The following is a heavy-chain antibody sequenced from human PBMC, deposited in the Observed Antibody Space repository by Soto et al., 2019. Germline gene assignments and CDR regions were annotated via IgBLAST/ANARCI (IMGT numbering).Heavy chain of an antibody. CDR1: GGSISSGGYY. V-gene: IGHV4-31*03. CDR2: IYYSGST. Sequence: SETLSLTCTVSGGSISSGGYYWSWIRQHPGKGLEWIGYIYYSGSTYYNPSLKSRVTISVDTSKNQFSLKLSSVTAADTAVYYCAREGYYDSSGYVGDYFDYWGQGTLVTVSS. CDR3: AREGYYDSSGYVGDYFDY. J-gene: IGHJ4*02. D-gene: IGHD3-22*01.